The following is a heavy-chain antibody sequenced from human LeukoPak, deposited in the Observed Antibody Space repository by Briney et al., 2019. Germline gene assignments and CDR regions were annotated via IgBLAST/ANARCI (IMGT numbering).Heavy chain of an antibody. V-gene: IGHV3-53*01. CDR2: IYSGGST. Sequence: GGSLRLSCAASGFTVSTNYMSWVRQAPGKGLEWVSVIYSGGSTYYADSVKGRFTISRDNSKNTLYLQMNSLRAEDTAVYYCARGSSPYYYYYGMNVWGQGTTVTVS. J-gene: IGHJ6*02. CDR1: GFTVSTNY. CDR3: ARGSSPYYYYYGMNV. D-gene: IGHD6-13*01.